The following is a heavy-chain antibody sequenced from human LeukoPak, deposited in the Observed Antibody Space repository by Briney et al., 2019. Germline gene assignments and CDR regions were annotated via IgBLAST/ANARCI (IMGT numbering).Heavy chain of an antibody. J-gene: IGHJ6*02. V-gene: IGHV4-39*01. CDR2: IYYSTST. CDR1: GGSITSSIDY. CDR3: ARHQCSGTRCYNFYFYGMDV. Sequence: SETLSLTCAVSGGSITSSIDYWGWVRQPPGKGLEWIATIYYSTSTQYNPSLKSRVTMSVDTSKNQFSLKLSSMTAADTAVYYCARHQCSGTRCYNFYFYGMDVWGQGTTVTVSS. D-gene: IGHD2-2*02.